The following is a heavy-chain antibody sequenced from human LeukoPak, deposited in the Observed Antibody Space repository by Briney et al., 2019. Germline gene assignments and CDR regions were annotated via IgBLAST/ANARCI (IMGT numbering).Heavy chain of an antibody. CDR2: IYTSGST. Sequence: SETLSLTCAVSGGSISSGSYYWSWIRQPAGKGLEWIGRIYTSGSTDYNPSLKSRVTISVDTSKNQFSLKLNSVTAADTAVYYCARGTTDCDYWGQGTLVTVSS. CDR3: ARGTTDCDY. CDR1: GGSISSGSYY. V-gene: IGHV4-61*02. J-gene: IGHJ4*02. D-gene: IGHD1-7*01.